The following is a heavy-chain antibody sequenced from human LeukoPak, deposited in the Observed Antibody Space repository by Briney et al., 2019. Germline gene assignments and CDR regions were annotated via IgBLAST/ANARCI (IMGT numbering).Heavy chain of an antibody. CDR3: ARFPSYFTMVRGVISAIDY. D-gene: IGHD3-10*01. CDR2: IYYSGST. J-gene: IGHJ4*02. V-gene: IGHV4-39*07. CDR1: GGSFSSYY. Sequence: SETLSLTCAVYGGSFSSYYWGWIRQPPGKGLEWIGSIYYSGSTYYNPSLKSRVTISVDTSKNQFSLKLSSVTAADTAVYYCARFPSYFTMVRGVISAIDYWGQGTLVTVSS.